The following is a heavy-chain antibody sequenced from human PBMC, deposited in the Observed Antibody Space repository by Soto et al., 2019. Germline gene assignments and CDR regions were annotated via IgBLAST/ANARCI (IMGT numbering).Heavy chain of an antibody. V-gene: IGHV3-23*01. D-gene: IGHD2-8*01. CDR3: ANLGYCTNGVCFSWAFDY. CDR1: GFTFTSYA. CDR2: ISGSGDST. J-gene: IGHJ4*02. Sequence: EVQLLESGGGLVQPGGSLRLSCAASGFTFTSYAMTWVRQAPGKGLQWVSVISGSGDSTYYADSVKGRFTISRDNSKNTLYLQMNSLRAEDTAVYYCANLGYCTNGVCFSWAFDYWGQGTLVTVSS.